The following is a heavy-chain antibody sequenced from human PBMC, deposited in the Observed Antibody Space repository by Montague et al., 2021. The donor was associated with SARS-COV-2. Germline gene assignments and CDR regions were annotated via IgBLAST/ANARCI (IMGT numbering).Heavy chain of an antibody. V-gene: IGHV4-34*12. CDR3: ARKAGLRITMVRGVHGVYGMDV. CDR1: GVVELRRR. J-gene: IGHJ6*02. Sequence: SETLSLTCNVSGVVELRRRSEEHTSELQSRSEFVCRILLGKKNNYNPSLKSRVTISVDTSKNQFSLRLRSVTAADTSVYYCARKAGLRITMVRGVHGVYGMDVWGQGTRVTVS. CDR2: LLGKKN. D-gene: IGHD3-10*01.